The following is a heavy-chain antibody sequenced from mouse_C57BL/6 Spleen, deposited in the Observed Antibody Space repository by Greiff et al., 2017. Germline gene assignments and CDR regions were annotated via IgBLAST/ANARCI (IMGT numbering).Heavy chain of an antibody. CDR2: IYPRSGNT. D-gene: IGHD1-1*01. Sequence: QVQLKQSGAELARPGASVKLSCKASGYTFTSYGISWVKQRTGQGLEWIGEIYPRSGNTYYNEKFKGKATLTADKSSSTAYMELRSLTSEDSAVYFGARRLLQNYFDYWGQGTTLTVSS. V-gene: IGHV1-81*01. J-gene: IGHJ2*01. CDR3: ARRLLQNYFDY. CDR1: GYTFTSYG.